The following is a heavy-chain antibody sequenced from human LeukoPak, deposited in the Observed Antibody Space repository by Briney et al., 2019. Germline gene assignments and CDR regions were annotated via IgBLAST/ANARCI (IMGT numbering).Heavy chain of an antibody. D-gene: IGHD6-13*01. CDR3: ARSGRQQLMDV. Sequence: GRSLRHSCAAPGFTFSSYAMHWVRQAPGKGLEWVAVISYDGSNKYYADSVKGRFTISRDNSKNTLNVQMNSLRVEDTAVYYCARSGRQQLMDVWGQGTTVTVSS. V-gene: IGHV3-30-3*01. CDR1: GFTFSSYA. CDR2: ISYDGSNK. J-gene: IGHJ6*02.